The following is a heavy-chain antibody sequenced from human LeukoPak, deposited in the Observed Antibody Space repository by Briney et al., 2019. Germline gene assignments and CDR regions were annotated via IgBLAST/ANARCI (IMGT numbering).Heavy chain of an antibody. D-gene: IGHD3-9*01. CDR2: INPNSGGT. V-gene: IGHV1-2*02. Sequence: GASVKVSCKASGYTFTGYYMHWVRQAPGQGLEWMGWINPNSGGTNYAQKFQGRVAMTRDTSISTAYMELSSLRSEDTAVYYCARTYYDILTGYFSPYFDYWGQGTLVTVSS. CDR1: GYTFTGYY. CDR3: ARTYYDILTGYFSPYFDY. J-gene: IGHJ4*02.